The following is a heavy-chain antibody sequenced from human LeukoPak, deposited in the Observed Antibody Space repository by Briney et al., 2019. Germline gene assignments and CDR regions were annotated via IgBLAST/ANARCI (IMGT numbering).Heavy chain of an antibody. J-gene: IGHJ4*02. Sequence: TGGSLRLSCAASGFTFSSYAMSWVRQAPGKGLEWVSSISGSGGSTYYADSVRGRFTISRDNSKNTLYLQMNSLRAEDTAVYYCAGDEGTVTNLFDYWGQGTLVTVSS. CDR3: AGDEGTVTNLFDY. CDR1: GFTFSSYA. CDR2: ISGSGGST. D-gene: IGHD4-17*01. V-gene: IGHV3-23*01.